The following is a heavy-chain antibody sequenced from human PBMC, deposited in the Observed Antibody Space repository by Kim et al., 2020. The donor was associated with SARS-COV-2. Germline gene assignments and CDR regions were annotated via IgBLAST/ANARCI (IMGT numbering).Heavy chain of an antibody. D-gene: IGHD6-25*01. V-gene: IGHV6-1*01. CDR1: GDSVSNTDAA. CDR3: TRGRSPAAGVFDY. Sequence: SQTLSLTCAISGDSVSNTDAAWKWVRQSPSRGLEWLGKTFYRTKWYNEYTGSMKSRITITSDTSKNEFSLQLNSVTPDDTAVYYCTRGRSPAAGVFDYWGQGTLVTVSS. J-gene: IGHJ4*02. CDR2: TFYRTKWYN.